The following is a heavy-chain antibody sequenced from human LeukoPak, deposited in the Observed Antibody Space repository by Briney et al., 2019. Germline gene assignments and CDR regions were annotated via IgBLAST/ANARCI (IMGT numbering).Heavy chain of an antibody. J-gene: IGHJ6*03. CDR1: GFTFSTYN. CDR2: ITSSSSYI. V-gene: IGHV3-21*01. Sequence: SGGSLRLSCAASGFTFSTYNMNWVRQAPGKGLEWVSSITSSSSYIYYADSVKGRFTISRYNAKNSLYRQMNSLRAEDTAVYYCARKSGPLTHYDFWSGYYKPDRYYYYYYMDVWGKGTTVTVSS. CDR3: ARKSGPLTHYDFWSGYYKPDRYYYYYYMDV. D-gene: IGHD3-3*01.